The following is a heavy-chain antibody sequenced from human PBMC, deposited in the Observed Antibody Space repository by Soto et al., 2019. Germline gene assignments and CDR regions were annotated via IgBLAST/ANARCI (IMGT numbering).Heavy chain of an antibody. Sequence: QVQLLESGGGVVQPGRSLRLSCVASGFACSNYAMHWVRQAPGKGPEWLAIISYDGTNKYYANSVEGRFTISRDNSEKTMFLQMDGLKAEDTAVYYWAKDPPEARWRPNSFDYWGQGTLVTVSS. V-gene: IGHV3-30*18. CDR1: GFACSNYA. CDR3: AKDPPEARWRPNSFDY. D-gene: IGHD2-21*02. CDR2: ISYDGTNK. J-gene: IGHJ4*02.